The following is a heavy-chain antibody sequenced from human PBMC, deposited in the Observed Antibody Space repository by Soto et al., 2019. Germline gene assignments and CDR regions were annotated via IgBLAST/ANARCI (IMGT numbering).Heavy chain of an antibody. J-gene: IGHJ6*02. Sequence: SVKVSCKASGGTSSSYAISWVRQAPGQGLEWMGGIIPIFGTANYAQKFQGRVTITADKSTSTAYMELSSLRSEDTAVYYCARGGEWLRFGYGMDVWGQGTTVTVSS. CDR1: GGTSSSYA. CDR2: IIPIFGTA. D-gene: IGHD5-12*01. CDR3: ARGGEWLRFGYGMDV. V-gene: IGHV1-69*06.